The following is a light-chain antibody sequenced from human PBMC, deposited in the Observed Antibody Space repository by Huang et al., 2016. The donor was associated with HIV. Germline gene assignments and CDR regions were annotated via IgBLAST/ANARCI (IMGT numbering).Light chain of an antibody. CDR1: QTVSNDY. V-gene: IGKV3-20*01. CDR3: QQYALSPWT. Sequence: EIVLTQSPGTLSLSPGQRLTLSCRASQTVSNDYLAWYQQKPGQSPRLLMYAASTSAAGIPDRFSGSGSATDFILTVSRLEPEDSAVYYCQQYALSPWTFGHGTKVEI. J-gene: IGKJ1*01. CDR2: AAS.